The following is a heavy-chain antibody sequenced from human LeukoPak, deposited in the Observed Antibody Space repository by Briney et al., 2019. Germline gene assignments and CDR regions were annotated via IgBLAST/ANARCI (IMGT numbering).Heavy chain of an antibody. V-gene: IGHV2-5*02. CDR3: AHDYYSGSSGSHKSTPLFDY. J-gene: IGHJ4*02. CDR2: IYWDDDK. D-gene: IGHD3-22*01. Sequence: SGPTLLNPKQTLTLTCTFSWVSLSTGGVSVGWIRQPPGKALEWLTLIYWDDDKRYSPSLKNRLTVTKDTSRNQVVLTLTNLDPVDTATYYCAHDYYSGSSGSHKSTPLFDYWGQGTLVTVSS. CDR1: WVSLSTGGVS.